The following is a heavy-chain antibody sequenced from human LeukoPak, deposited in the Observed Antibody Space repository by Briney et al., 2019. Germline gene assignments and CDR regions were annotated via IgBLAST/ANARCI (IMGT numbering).Heavy chain of an antibody. V-gene: IGHV3-48*01. CDR2: ISSSSSTI. J-gene: IGHJ4*02. D-gene: IGHD6-13*01. Sequence: VQPGGSLRLSCAASGFTFSSYSMNWVRQAPGKGLEWVSYISSSSSTIYYADSVKGRFTISRDNSKNTLYLQMNSLRAEDTAVYYCANYRQSITAAGNSREFAGYWGQGTLVTVSS. CDR1: GFTFSSYS. CDR3: ANYRQSITAAGNSREFAGY.